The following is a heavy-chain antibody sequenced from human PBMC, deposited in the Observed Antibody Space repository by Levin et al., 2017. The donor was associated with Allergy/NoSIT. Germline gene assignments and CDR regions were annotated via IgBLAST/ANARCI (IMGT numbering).Heavy chain of an antibody. CDR3: AKDWTATGRFYGMDV. CDR2: ISWNSGSI. Sequence: SLKISCAASGFTFDDYAMQWVRQAPGKGLEWVSGISWNSGSIGYADSVKGRFTISRDNAKNSLYLQMNSLRAEDTALYYCAKDWTATGRFYGMDVWGQGTTVTVSS. D-gene: IGHD2-21*02. CDR1: GFTFDDYA. V-gene: IGHV3-9*01. J-gene: IGHJ6*02.